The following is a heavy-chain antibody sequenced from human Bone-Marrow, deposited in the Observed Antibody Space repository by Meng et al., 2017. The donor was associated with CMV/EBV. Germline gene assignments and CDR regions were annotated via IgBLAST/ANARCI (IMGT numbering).Heavy chain of an antibody. CDR1: GFSFRNFG. CDR3: AKDINWGFDP. D-gene: IGHD7-27*01. V-gene: IGHV3-30*02. J-gene: IGHJ5*02. CDR2: MRADDNNE. Sequence: VQLGELGGGVVQPGGSLGLSCAQSGFSFRNFGLHWVRQAPGKGLGWVALMRADDNNEYYAASVKGRFTISRDVSKNTLYLQMNSLRPEDTAVYCCAKDINWGFDPWGQGTLVTVSS.